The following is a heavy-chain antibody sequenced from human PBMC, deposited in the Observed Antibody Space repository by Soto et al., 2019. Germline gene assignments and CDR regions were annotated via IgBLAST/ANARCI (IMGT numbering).Heavy chain of an antibody. CDR3: AKVPAAGYCCSTSFYHFDY. V-gene: IGHV3-23*01. J-gene: IGHJ4*02. D-gene: IGHD2-2*01. Sequence: QAGGSLRLSCAASGFTFSSYAMSWVRQAPGKGLEWVSAISGSGGSTYYADSVKGRFTISRDNSKNTLYLQMNSLRAEDTAVYYCAKVPAAGYCCSTSFYHFDYWGQGTLVTVSS. CDR2: ISGSGGST. CDR1: GFTFSSYA.